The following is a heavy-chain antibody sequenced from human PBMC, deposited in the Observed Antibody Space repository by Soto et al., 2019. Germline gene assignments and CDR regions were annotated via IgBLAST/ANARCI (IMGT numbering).Heavy chain of an antibody. D-gene: IGHD3-9*01. Sequence: SETLSLTCTVSGGSVSSGSYYWSWIRQPPGKGLEWIGYIYYSGSTNYNPSLKSRVTISVDTSKNQFSLKLSSVTAADTAVYYSARGLRRYDIVTGYYPSGMDVWGQGTTVTAAS. J-gene: IGHJ6*02. CDR2: IYYSGST. CDR3: ARGLRRYDIVTGYYPSGMDV. V-gene: IGHV4-61*01. CDR1: GGSVSSGSYY.